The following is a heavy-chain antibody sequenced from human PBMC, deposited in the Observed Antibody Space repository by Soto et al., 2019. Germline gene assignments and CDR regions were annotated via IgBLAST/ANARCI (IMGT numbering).Heavy chain of an antibody. CDR3: ARGPGFWSGYGSNYYMDV. CDR1: GYTFTGYY. Sequence: GASVKVSCKASGYTFTGYYMHCVRQAPGQGLEWMGWINPNSGGTNYAQKFQGWVTMTRDTSISTAYMELSRLRSDDTAVYYCARGPGFWSGYGSNYYMDVWGKGTTVTVSS. V-gene: IGHV1-2*04. D-gene: IGHD3-3*01. CDR2: INPNSGGT. J-gene: IGHJ6*03.